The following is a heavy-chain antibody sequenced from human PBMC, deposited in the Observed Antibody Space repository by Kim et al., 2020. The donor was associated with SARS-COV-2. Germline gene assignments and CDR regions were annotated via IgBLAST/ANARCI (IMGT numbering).Heavy chain of an antibody. J-gene: IGHJ6*02. V-gene: IGHV4-39*01. CDR3: ASQGGYDLLWGYYGMDV. D-gene: IGHD5-12*01. Sequence: SETLSLTCTVSGGSISSSSYYWGWIRQPPGKGLEWIGSIYYSGSTYYNPSLKSRVTISVDTSKNQFSLKLSSVTAADTAVYYCASQGGYDLLWGYYGMDVWGQGTTVTVSS. CDR1: GGSISSSSYY. CDR2: IYYSGST.